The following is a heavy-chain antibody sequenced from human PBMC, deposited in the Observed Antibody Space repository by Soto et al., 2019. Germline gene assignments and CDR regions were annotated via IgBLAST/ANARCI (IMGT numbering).Heavy chain of an antibody. CDR1: GFIFSNNG. Sequence: QVQLVESGGGMVQPGRSLRLSCAASGFIFSNNGFHWVRQAPGKGLEWVSLTSHDGRDNHYADSVKGRFTISRDNAKNTVFLQMNSLRVKDTAVYFCARWGGSMSSGYYIDYWGQGTLVTVSS. V-gene: IGHV3-33*01. J-gene: IGHJ4*02. CDR2: TSHDGRDN. D-gene: IGHD3-10*01. CDR3: ARWGGSMSSGYYIDY.